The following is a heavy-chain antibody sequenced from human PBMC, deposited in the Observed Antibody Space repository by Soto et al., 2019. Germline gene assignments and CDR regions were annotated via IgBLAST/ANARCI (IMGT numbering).Heavy chain of an antibody. CDR1: GGTFSSYA. D-gene: IGHD2-2*01. V-gene: IGHV1-69*01. CDR2: IIPISGTA. Sequence: QVQLVQSGAEVKKPGSSVKVSCKASGGTFSSYAISWVRQAPGQGLEWMGGIIPISGTANYAQKFQGRVTITEDESTSTDYMELSSLGSEDTAVYYCASSQGSSTSLEIYYYYYYGMDVWGQGTTVTVSS. J-gene: IGHJ6*02. CDR3: ASSQGSSTSLEIYYYYYYGMDV.